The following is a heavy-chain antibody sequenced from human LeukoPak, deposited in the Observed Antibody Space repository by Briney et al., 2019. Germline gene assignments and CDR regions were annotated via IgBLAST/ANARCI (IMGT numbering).Heavy chain of an antibody. CDR2: ISYDGSNK. Sequence: GRSLRLSCAASGFTFSSYGMHWVRQAPGKGLEWVAVISYDGSNKYYADSVKGRFTISRDNSKNTLYLQMNSLRAEDTAVYYCAKDPFTMVREYYFDYWGQGTLVTVSS. V-gene: IGHV3-30*18. CDR3: AKDPFTMVREYYFDY. J-gene: IGHJ4*02. D-gene: IGHD3-10*01. CDR1: GFTFSSYG.